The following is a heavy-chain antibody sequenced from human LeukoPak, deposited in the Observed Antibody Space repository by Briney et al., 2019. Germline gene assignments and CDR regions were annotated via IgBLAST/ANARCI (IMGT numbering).Heavy chain of an antibody. D-gene: IGHD3-22*01. Sequence: ASVKVSCKASGYTFTSYGVRWVRRAPGQGLEWLGWITAYNGNTNYTEKLQGRVTMTTDTSTSTAYMELRSVISDDTDVYYCATNYYDSSGYYSVDYWGQGTLVTVSS. CDR3: ATNYYDSSGYYSVDY. CDR2: ITAYNGNT. CDR1: GYTFTSYG. V-gene: IGHV1-18*01. J-gene: IGHJ4*02.